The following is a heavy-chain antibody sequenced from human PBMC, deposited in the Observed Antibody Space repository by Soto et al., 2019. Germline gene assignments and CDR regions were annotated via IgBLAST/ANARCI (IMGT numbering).Heavy chain of an antibody. CDR2: ISDDGTHT. Sequence: QVQLVESGGGVVQPGGSLRVSCAASGLTFTHYAMHWIRQAPVKGLEWVAVISDDGTHTYYADSVRGPFIISRDNSKNTLYRPMNSLRAEDTSVFYCARDPTPSCTGGTWSSYGMDVWGQGKKVTVSS. CDR1: GLTFTHYA. J-gene: IGHJ6*02. D-gene: IGHD2-2*01. CDR3: ARDPTPSCTGGTWSSYGMDV. V-gene: IGHV3-30-3*01.